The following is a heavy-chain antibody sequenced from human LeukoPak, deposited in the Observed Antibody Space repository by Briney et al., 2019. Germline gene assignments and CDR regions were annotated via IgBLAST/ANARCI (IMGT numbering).Heavy chain of an antibody. Sequence: NPSETLSLTCAVYGGSFSGYYWSWLRQPPGKGLEWIGEINHSGSTNYNPSLKSRVTISVDTSKNQFSLKLSSVTAADTAVYYCARGGGYSSSWYPVRPGFDYWGQGTLVTVSS. V-gene: IGHV4-34*01. CDR1: GGSFSGYY. CDR2: INHSGST. CDR3: ARGGGYSSSWYPVRPGFDY. J-gene: IGHJ4*02. D-gene: IGHD6-13*01.